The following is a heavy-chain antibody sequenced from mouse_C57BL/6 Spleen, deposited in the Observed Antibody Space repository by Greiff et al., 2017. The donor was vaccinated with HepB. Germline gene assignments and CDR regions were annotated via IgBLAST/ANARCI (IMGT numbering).Heavy chain of an antibody. Sequence: VQLQQSGPELVKPGASVKISCKASGYTFTDYYMNWVKQSHGKSLEWIGDINPNNGGTSYNQKFKGKATLTVDKSSSTAYMELRSLTSEDSAVYYCARTNYYGSGVDYWGQGTSVTVSS. D-gene: IGHD1-1*01. V-gene: IGHV1-26*01. CDR3: ARTNYYGSGVDY. J-gene: IGHJ4*01. CDR1: GYTFTDYY. CDR2: INPNNGGT.